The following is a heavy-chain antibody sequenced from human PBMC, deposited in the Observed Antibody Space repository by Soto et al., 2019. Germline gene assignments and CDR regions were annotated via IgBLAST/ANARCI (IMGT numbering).Heavy chain of an antibody. CDR3: ARRFSSGSYREDV. J-gene: IGHJ6*02. CDR1: GGSISSSNW. D-gene: IGHD1-26*01. CDR2: IYHSGST. V-gene: IGHV4-4*02. Sequence: SETLSLTCAVSGGSISSSNWWSWVRQPPGKGLEWIGEIYHSGSTNYNPSLKSRVTISVDKSKNQFSLKLSSVTAADTAVYYRARRFSSGSYREDVWGQGTTVTVSS.